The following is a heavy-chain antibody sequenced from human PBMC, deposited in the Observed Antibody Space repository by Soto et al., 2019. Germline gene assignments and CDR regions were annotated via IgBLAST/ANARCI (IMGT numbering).Heavy chain of an antibody. CDR3: SRDQWLLGIDY. CDR2: IYYRGNT. Sequence: GGSISSYYWSWIRQPPGKGLERIGYIYYRGNTNYNPSLKSRVTMSVDTSKNLFSLKLNFLTAADTAVYYCSRDQWLLGIDYWGLGALVTVSS. D-gene: IGHD7-27*01. V-gene: IGHV4-59*01. CDR1: GGSISSYY. J-gene: IGHJ4*02.